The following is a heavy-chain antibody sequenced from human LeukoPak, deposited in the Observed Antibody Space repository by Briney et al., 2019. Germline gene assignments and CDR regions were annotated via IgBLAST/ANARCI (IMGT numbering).Heavy chain of an antibody. CDR1: GFSLSTSGVG. J-gene: IGHJ5*02. CDR3: ARTILYGDYGWSDP. CDR2: IYWDDDK. V-gene: IGHV2-5*02. D-gene: IGHD4-17*01. Sequence: SGPTLVNPTQTLTLTCTFSGFSLSTSGVGVGWIRQPPGKALEWLALIYWDDDKRYSPSLKSRLTITKDTSKNQVVLTMTNMDPVDTATYYCARTILYGDYGWSDPWGQGTLVTVSS.